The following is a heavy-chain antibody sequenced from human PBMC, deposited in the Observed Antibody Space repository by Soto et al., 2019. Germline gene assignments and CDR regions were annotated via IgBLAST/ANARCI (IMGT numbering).Heavy chain of an antibody. Sequence: EVQLVESGGGLVKPGGSLRLSCAASGFTFSSYSMNWVRQAPGKGLEWVSSISSSSSYIYYADSVKGRFTISRDNAKNSLDLQMNSLRAEDTAVYYCARDQYSSGSNWFDPWGQGTLVTVSS. V-gene: IGHV3-21*01. CDR1: GFTFSSYS. CDR2: ISSSSSYI. D-gene: IGHD6-19*01. J-gene: IGHJ5*02. CDR3: ARDQYSSGSNWFDP.